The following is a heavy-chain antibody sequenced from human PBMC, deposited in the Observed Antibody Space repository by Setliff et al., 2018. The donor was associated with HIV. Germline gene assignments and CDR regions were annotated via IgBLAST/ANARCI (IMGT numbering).Heavy chain of an antibody. J-gene: IGHJ4*02. D-gene: IGHD6-13*01. Sequence: GGSLRLSCVASGLPFYNYWMTWLRRAPGRGLEWVANIKQDGSDMHYIESVKGRFTIFRDNAKNSGFLQMNSLRAEDTGVYYCATQTGFYNSHWYDYWGQGTMVTVSS. CDR3: ATQTGFYNSHWYDY. V-gene: IGHV3-7*01. CDR2: IKQDGSDM. CDR1: GLPFYNYW.